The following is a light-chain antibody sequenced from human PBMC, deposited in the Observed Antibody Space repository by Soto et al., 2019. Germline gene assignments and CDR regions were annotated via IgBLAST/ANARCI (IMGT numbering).Light chain of an antibody. V-gene: IGKV3-11*01. J-gene: IGKJ1*01. CDR2: DAS. Sequence: EIVLANSPVTLSLSPGNRATFSFGASQSISSSLAWYQQKPGQAPRLLIYDASSRATGIPARFSGSGSGTDFTLTISSLQPEDFARYYCQQRSSWPTTFGQGTKLDIK. CDR1: QSISSS. CDR3: QQRSSWPTT.